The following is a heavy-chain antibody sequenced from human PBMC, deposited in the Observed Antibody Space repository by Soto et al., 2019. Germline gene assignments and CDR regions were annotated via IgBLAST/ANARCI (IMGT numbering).Heavy chain of an antibody. D-gene: IGHD1-26*01. Sequence: TLSLTCTVSGGSITSSSYYWGWIRQPPGKGLEWIGSIYYSGSTYYNPSLKSRVTISVDTSKNQFSLKLSSVTAADTAVYYCATQEVGGSYVYTFDPWGQGTLVTVPQ. CDR2: IYYSGST. CDR3: ATQEVGGSYVYTFDP. CDR1: GGSITSSSYY. J-gene: IGHJ5*02. V-gene: IGHV4-39*01.